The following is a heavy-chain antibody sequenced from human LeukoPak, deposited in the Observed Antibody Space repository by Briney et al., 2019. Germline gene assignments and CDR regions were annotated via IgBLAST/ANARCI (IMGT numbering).Heavy chain of an antibody. D-gene: IGHD2-2*01. Sequence: SETLSLTCAVYGGSFSGYSWSWIRQPPGQGLEWIGEINHSGSINHSGSTNYNPSLKSRVTISVDTSRNQFSLKLSSVTAADTAMYYCARGVRYCSTSCREYFQYWGQGTLVPVSS. CDR3: ARGVRYCSTSCREYFQY. J-gene: IGHJ1*01. V-gene: IGHV4-34*01. CDR1: GGSFSGYS. CDR2: INHSGSINHSGST.